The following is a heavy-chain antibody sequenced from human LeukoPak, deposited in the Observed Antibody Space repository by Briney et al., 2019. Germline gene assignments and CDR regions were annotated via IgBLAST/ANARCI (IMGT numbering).Heavy chain of an antibody. Sequence: GGSLRLSCAASGFTFSSYNMNWVRQAPGKGLEWISYISSSSSTIYYADSVKGRFTISRDNAKNSLYLQMNSLRAEDTAVYYCARDLTPLATFGYWSQGTLVTVSS. CDR2: ISSSSSTI. CDR1: GFTFSSYN. D-gene: IGHD3-10*02. J-gene: IGHJ4*02. V-gene: IGHV3-48*01. CDR3: ARDLTPLATFGY.